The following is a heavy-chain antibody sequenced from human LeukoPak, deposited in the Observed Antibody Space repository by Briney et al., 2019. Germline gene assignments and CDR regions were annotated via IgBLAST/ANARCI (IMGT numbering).Heavy chain of an antibody. V-gene: IGHV4-59*01. Sequence: PSETLSLPCTVSGGSISSYYWNWIRQPPGEGLEWIGYVYYSGSTNYNPSLKSRVTISVDTSKNQFSLNLSSVTAADAAVYYCARAAYIGTTYYYYYMYVCGEGTTFTVSS. CDR2: VYYSGST. D-gene: IGHD1-26*01. CDR1: GGSISSYY. J-gene: IGHJ6*03. CDR3: ARAAYIGTTYYYYYMYV.